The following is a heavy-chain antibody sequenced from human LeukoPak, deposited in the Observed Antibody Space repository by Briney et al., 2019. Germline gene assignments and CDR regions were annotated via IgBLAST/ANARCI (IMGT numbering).Heavy chain of an antibody. V-gene: IGHV4-34*01. CDR2: INHSGST. CDR3: ARGIAVAGDY. Sequence: SETLSLTCAVYGGSFSGYYWSWIRQHPGKGLEWIGEINHSGSTNYNPSLKSRVTISVDTSKNQFSLKLSSVTAADTAVYYCARGIAVAGDYWGQGTLVTVSS. CDR1: GGSFSGYY. J-gene: IGHJ4*02. D-gene: IGHD6-19*01.